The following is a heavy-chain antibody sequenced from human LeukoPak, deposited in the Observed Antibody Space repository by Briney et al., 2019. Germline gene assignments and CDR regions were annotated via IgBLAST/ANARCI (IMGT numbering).Heavy chain of an antibody. J-gene: IGHJ6*03. CDR2: IYHSGST. CDR1: GGSISSSNW. D-gene: IGHD5-24*01. CDR3: ARIEMATIKVFSYYYYMDV. Sequence: PSETLSLTCAVSGGSISSSNWWSWVRQPPGKGLEWIGEIYHSGSTNYNPSLKSRVTISVDKSKNQFSLKLSSLTAADTAVYYCARIEMATIKVFSYYYYMDVWGKGTTVTVSS. V-gene: IGHV4-4*02.